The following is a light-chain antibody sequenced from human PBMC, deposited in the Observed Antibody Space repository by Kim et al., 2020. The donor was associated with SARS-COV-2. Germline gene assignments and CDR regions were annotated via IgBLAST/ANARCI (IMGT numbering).Light chain of an antibody. V-gene: IGKV3-11*01. J-gene: IGKJ4*01. CDR2: EAS. Sequence: EIVLTQSPATLSLSPGERATLSCRASQSVSSYLAWYQQKPGQAPRLLIYEASNRATGIPAKFSGSGSGTDFTLTISSLEPEDFAIYYCQHRRNWPLTFGGGTQLEIK. CDR1: QSVSSY. CDR3: QHRRNWPLT.